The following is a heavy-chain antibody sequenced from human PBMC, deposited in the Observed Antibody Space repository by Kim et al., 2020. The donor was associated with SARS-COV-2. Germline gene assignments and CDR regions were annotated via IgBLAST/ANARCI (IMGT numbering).Heavy chain of an antibody. CDR3: ARTIYGSGSYYGVYWFDP. D-gene: IGHD3-10*01. CDR1: GGSISSGGYY. Sequence: SETLSLTCTVSGGSISSGGYYWSWIRQHPGKGLEWIGYIYYSGSTYYNPSLKSRVTISVDTSKNQFSLKLSSVTAADTAVYYCARTIYGSGSYYGVYWFDPWGQGTLVTVSS. J-gene: IGHJ5*02. CDR2: IYYSGST. V-gene: IGHV4-31*03.